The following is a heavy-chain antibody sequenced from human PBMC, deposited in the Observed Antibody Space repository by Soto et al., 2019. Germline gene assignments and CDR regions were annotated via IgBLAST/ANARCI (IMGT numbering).Heavy chain of an antibody. J-gene: IGHJ6*02. CDR1: GFTFGDYA. V-gene: IGHV3-49*03. Sequence: PGGSLRLSCTASGFTFGDYAMSWFRQAPGKGLEWVGFIRSKAYGGTTEYAASVKGRFTISRDDSKSIAYLQMNSLKTEDTAVYFCSRDTMIVVVTPNDPNYYYGMDVWGQGTTVTVSS. CDR2: IRSKAYGGTT. CDR3: SRDTMIVVVTPNDPNYYYGMDV. D-gene: IGHD3-22*01.